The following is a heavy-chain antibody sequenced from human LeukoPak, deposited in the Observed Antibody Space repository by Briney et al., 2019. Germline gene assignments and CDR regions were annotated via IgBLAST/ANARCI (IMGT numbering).Heavy chain of an antibody. Sequence: GGSLRISFAASGLIFSNAWMNLVRQAAGKGLDSVGRIKSKTDGGTTDYAAPVKGRFIISRDDSKNTLYLQMNSLKTEDTALYYCTTVYLTGEGNDYWGQGTLVTVSS. CDR3: TTVYLTGEGNDY. D-gene: IGHD3-9*01. V-gene: IGHV3-15*07. J-gene: IGHJ4*02. CDR1: GLIFSNAW. CDR2: IKSKTDGGTT.